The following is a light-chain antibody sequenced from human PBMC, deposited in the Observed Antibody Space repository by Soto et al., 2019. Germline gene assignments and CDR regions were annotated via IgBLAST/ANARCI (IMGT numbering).Light chain of an antibody. J-gene: IGKJ2*01. Sequence: EIVLTQSPGTLSLSPGERATLSCRASQSVSSSSLAWSQQKPGQAPRLLIYGASSRATGIPDRFSGRGSETDFTLTISRLEPEDFAVYYCQQYGSSPRTFGQGTKLEIK. CDR2: GAS. CDR3: QQYGSSPRT. CDR1: QSVSSSS. V-gene: IGKV3-20*01.